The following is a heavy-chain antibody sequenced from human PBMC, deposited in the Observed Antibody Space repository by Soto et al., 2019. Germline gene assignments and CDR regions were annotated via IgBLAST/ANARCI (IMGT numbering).Heavy chain of an antibody. CDR3: ARGPSGCSGGSCYPGDYYGMDV. V-gene: IGHV1-69*13. CDR2: IIPIFGTA. D-gene: IGHD2-15*01. CDR1: GGTFSSYA. Sequence: SVKVSCKASGGTFSSYAISWVRQAPGQGLEWMGGIIPIFGTANYAQKFQGRVTITADESTSTAYMELSSLRSEDTAVYYCARGPSGCSGGSCYPGDYYGMDVWGQGTTVTVSS. J-gene: IGHJ6*02.